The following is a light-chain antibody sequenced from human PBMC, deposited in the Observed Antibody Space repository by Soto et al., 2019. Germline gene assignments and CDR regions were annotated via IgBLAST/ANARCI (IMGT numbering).Light chain of an antibody. Sequence: EIVLTQSPGTLSLSPGERATLSCRASQSVSSSYLAWYQQKPGQTPRLLIYATSNRATGIPDRFSGSGSGTDFTLTISRLEPADFAVYYCQQYGGSPQTFGQGTTVDIK. CDR1: QSVSSSY. V-gene: IGKV3-20*01. J-gene: IGKJ1*01. CDR3: QQYGGSPQT. CDR2: ATS.